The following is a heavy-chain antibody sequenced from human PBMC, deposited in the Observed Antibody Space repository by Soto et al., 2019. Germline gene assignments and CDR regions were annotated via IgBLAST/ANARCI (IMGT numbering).Heavy chain of an antibody. D-gene: IGHD3-3*01. Sequence: WSCVRQSPGKGLEWIGSVYYRGRSYSKSSVKSRITISVDTSKNQFSLNLNSVTASDTAVYFCARQIGDDPFAFWGQGTMV. J-gene: IGHJ3*01. CDR2: VYYRGRS. V-gene: IGHV4-39*01. CDR3: ARQIGDDPFAF.